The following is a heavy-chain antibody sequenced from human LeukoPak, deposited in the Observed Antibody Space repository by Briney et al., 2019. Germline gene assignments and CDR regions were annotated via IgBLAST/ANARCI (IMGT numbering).Heavy chain of an antibody. J-gene: IGHJ4*02. CDR1: GFTFSMYS. CDR3: VKGGGSGTLKYYFDY. V-gene: IGHV3-64D*06. Sequence: GGSLRLSCSASGFTFSMYSMHWVRQAPGKGLESVSSISTNGGTTDYADSVRGRFTISRDNSKTTLHLQMSSLRAEDTAMYYCVKGGGSGTLKYYFDYWGQGTLVTVSS. CDR2: ISTNGGTT. D-gene: IGHD3-10*01.